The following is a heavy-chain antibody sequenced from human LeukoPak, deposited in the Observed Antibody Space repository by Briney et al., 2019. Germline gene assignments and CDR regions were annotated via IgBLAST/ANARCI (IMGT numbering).Heavy chain of an antibody. CDR1: GFTFSSYE. Sequence: GGSLRLSCAASGFTFSSYEMNWVRQAPGRGLEWVSFISSTGSTIYYADSVKGRFTISRDNANNSLYLQMNRLRAEDTAVYYCARGDWAYCGGDCYPRTTLFDYWGQGTLVTVSS. D-gene: IGHD2-21*02. J-gene: IGHJ4*02. CDR2: ISSTGSTI. V-gene: IGHV3-48*03. CDR3: ARGDWAYCGGDCYPRTTLFDY.